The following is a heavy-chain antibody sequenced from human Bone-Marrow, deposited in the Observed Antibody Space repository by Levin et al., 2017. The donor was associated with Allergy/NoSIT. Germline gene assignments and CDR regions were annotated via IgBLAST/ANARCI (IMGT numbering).Heavy chain of an antibody. J-gene: IGHJ4*02. CDR2: INPNSGGT. CDR3: ARMVITMVRGVIPRVAFDY. Sequence: ASVKVSCKASGYTFTGYYMHWVRQAPGQGLEWMGWINPNSGGTNYAQKFQGRVTMTRDTSISTAYMELSRLRSDDTAVYYCARMVITMVRGVIPRVAFDYWGQGTLVTVSS. D-gene: IGHD3-10*01. V-gene: IGHV1-2*02. CDR1: GYTFTGYY.